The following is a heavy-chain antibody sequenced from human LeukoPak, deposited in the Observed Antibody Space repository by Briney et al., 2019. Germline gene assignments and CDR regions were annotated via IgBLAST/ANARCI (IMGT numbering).Heavy chain of an antibody. CDR3: ARDDGYCSSTSCYTRGVFPN. CDR2: IYYSGST. Sequence: SQALSLTCTVSGGSISSGGYYWSWIRQHPGKGLEWIGYIYYSGSTYYNPSLKSRVTISVDTSKNQFSLKLSSVTAADTAVYYCARDDGYCSSTSCYTRGVFPNWGQGTLVTVSS. D-gene: IGHD2-2*02. V-gene: IGHV4-31*03. CDR1: GGSISSGGYY. J-gene: IGHJ4*02.